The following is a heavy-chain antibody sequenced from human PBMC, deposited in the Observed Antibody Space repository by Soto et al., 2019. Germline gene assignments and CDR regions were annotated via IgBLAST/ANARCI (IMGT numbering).Heavy chain of an antibody. CDR1: GYSFTNYG. Sequence: QDQLVQSGGEVKKPGASVKVSCKASGYSFTNYGITWVRQAPGQGFEWMGWISAYNGDTNYAQKRQGKATMTTDASTSTAYLELRSLRSDDTAVYYCARDRGVAPPVAGNTHYYYYMDVWGKGTTVTVSS. CDR3: ARDRGVAPPVAGNTHYYYYMDV. J-gene: IGHJ6*03. D-gene: IGHD6-19*01. V-gene: IGHV1-18*01. CDR2: ISAYNGDT.